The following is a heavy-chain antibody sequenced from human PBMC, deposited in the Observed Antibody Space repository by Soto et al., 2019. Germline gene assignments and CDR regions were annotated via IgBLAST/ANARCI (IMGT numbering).Heavy chain of an antibody. V-gene: IGHV1-18*01. CDR2: ISAYDGKT. D-gene: IGHD3-3*01. CDR1: GCIFITDG. CDR3: AGRPHEFWTIYWFGP. Sequence: VQVSCKASGCIFITDGINWVRRAAGQELEEMGLISAYDGKTTYAEKFQGGLTLTTDTSASTAHMELRSLRSDDTAIYYCAGRPHEFWTIYWFGPWGQGTPVTVSS. J-gene: IGHJ5*02.